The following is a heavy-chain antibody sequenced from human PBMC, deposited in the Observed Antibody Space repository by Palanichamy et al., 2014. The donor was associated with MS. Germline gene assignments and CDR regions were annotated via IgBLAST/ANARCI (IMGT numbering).Heavy chain of an antibody. D-gene: IGHD5-18*01. Sequence: EVQLVESGGGLVKPGGSLRLSCAASGFTFSSYSMNWVRQAPGKGLEWVSSISWSSYYIYYADSVKGRFTISRDNAKNSLYLQMNSLRVEDTAVYYCARVVDRSVDTTMGYWVDYWGQGTLVTVSS. J-gene: IGHJ4*02. CDR3: ARVVDRSVDTTMGYWVDY. CDR2: ISWSSYYI. V-gene: IGHV3-21*01. CDR1: GFTFSSYS.